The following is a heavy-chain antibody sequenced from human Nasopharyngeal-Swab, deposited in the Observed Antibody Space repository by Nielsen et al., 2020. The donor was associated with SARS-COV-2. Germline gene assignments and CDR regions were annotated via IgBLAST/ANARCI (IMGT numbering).Heavy chain of an antibody. J-gene: IGHJ4*02. CDR3: ARVSGSYYFFDS. CDR2: ISSDGSST. CDR1: GFTFNSYA. V-gene: IGHV3-74*01. D-gene: IGHD1-26*01. Sequence: GGSLRLSCAASGFTFNSYALHWVRQAPGKGLVWVSRISSDGSSTTYADSVKGRFTISRDNAKNTLYLQMNSLRAEDTAVYYCARVSGSYYFFDSWGQGTLVTVSS.